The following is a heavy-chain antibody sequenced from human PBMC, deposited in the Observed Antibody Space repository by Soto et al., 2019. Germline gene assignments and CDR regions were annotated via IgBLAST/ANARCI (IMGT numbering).Heavy chain of an antibody. CDR3: TRSFWSGYHGMDV. Sequence: PGGSLRLSCTASGFTFGDYAMSWVRQAPGKWLEWVGFIRSKAYGGTTEYAASVKGRFTISRDDSKSIAYLQMNSLKTEDTAVYYCTRSFWSGYHGMDVWGQGTTVTVSS. CDR1: GFTFGDYA. J-gene: IGHJ6*02. CDR2: IRSKAYGGTT. V-gene: IGHV3-49*04. D-gene: IGHD3-3*01.